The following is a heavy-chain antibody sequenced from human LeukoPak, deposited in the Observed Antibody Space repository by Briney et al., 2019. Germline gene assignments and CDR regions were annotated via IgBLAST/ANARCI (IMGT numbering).Heavy chain of an antibody. CDR3: AREGPGGYAFDI. Sequence: GGSLRLSCAASGFTVSSNYMSWVRQAPGKGLEWVSVIYSGGSTYYTDSVRGRFTISRDNSKNTLYLQMNSLRAEDTAMYYCAREGPGGYAFDIWGQGTMVTVSS. D-gene: IGHD1-14*01. CDR2: IYSGGST. CDR1: GFTVSSNY. J-gene: IGHJ3*02. V-gene: IGHV3-53*01.